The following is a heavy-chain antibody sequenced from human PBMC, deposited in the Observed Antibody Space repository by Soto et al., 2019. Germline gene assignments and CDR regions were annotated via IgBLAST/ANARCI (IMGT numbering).Heavy chain of an antibody. V-gene: IGHV1-69*02. CDR3: AGSLRRDGCFDY. CDR2: IIPILGIA. D-gene: IGHD6-19*01. Sequence: QVQLVQSGAEVKKPGYSVKVSCKASGGTFSSYTFTWVRQAPGQGLEWMGRIIPILGIANYAQRFQGRVTITADKSTSTAYMELNSLRSEDTAVYYCAGSLRRDGCFDYWGQGTLVTVSS. J-gene: IGHJ4*02. CDR1: GGTFSSYT.